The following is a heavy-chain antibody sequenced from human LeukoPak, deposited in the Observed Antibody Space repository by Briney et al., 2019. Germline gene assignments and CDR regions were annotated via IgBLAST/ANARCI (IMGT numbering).Heavy chain of an antibody. CDR3: ARSRIMITFGGVIAPYYFDY. V-gene: IGHV1-2*02. Sequence: ASVKVSCKASGYTFTGYYMHWVRQAPGQGLEWMGWINPNSGGTNYAQKFQGRVTMIRDTSISTAYMELSRLRSDDTAVYYCARSRIMITFGGVIAPYYFDYWGQGTLVTVSS. J-gene: IGHJ4*02. CDR2: INPNSGGT. D-gene: IGHD3-16*01. CDR1: GYTFTGYY.